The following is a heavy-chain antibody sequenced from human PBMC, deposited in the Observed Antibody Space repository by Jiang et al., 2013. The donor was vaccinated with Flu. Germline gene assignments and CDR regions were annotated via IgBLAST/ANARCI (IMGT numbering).Heavy chain of an antibody. V-gene: IGHV4-39*01. Sequence: KSRVTISVDTSKNQFSLKLSSVTAADTAVYYCARHGREYYGSGSYYNEAVMDYWGQGTLVTVSS. J-gene: IGHJ4*02. CDR3: ARHGREYYGSGSYYNEAVMDY. D-gene: IGHD3-10*01.